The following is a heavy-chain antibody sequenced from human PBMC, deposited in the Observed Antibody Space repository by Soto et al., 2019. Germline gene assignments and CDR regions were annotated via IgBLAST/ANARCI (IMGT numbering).Heavy chain of an antibody. CDR3: ARGKYSGSYSDWFDP. Sequence: QVQLQESGPGLVKPSETLSLTSTVSGGSISTYYWSWIRQPPGKGLEWIGYIYYSGTTNYNPSLKSRVTISVDTSKNQFSLKLSSVTAADTAVYYCARGKYSGSYSDWFDPWGQGTLVTVSS. D-gene: IGHD1-26*01. CDR1: GGSISTYY. CDR2: IYYSGTT. V-gene: IGHV4-59*01. J-gene: IGHJ5*02.